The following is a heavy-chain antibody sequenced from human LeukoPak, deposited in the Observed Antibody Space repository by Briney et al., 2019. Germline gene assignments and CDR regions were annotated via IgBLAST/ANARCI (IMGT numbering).Heavy chain of an antibody. CDR1: GGSISSYY. V-gene: IGHV4-59*08. CDR3: ASSPY. J-gene: IGHJ4*02. CDR2: IYYSGST. Sequence: SETLSLTCTVSGGSISSYYWSWIRQPPGKGLEWIGYIYYSGSTNHNPSLKSRVTISVDTSKNQFSLKLSSVTAADTAVYYCASSPYWGQGTLVTVSS.